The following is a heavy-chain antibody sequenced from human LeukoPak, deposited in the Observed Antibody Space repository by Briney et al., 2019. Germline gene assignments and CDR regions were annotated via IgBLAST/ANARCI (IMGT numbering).Heavy chain of an antibody. CDR3: ARAYYCSGGSCYWGYFDY. D-gene: IGHD2-15*01. CDR1: GFTFSSYE. CDR2: ISSSGSTI. J-gene: IGHJ4*02. Sequence: GGFLRLSCAASGFTFSSYEMNWVRQAPGKGLEWVSYISSSGSTIYYADSVKGRFTISRDNAKNSLYLQMNSLRAEDTAVYYYARAYYCSGGSCYWGYFDYWGQGTLVTVSS. V-gene: IGHV3-48*03.